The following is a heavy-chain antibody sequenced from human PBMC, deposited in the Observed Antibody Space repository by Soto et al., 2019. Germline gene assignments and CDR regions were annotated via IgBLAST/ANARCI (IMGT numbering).Heavy chain of an antibody. D-gene: IGHD6-13*01. J-gene: IGHJ4*02. V-gene: IGHV3-21*01. CDR2: ISSSSSYI. Sequence: PGGSLRLSCAASGFTFSSYSMNWVRQAPGKGLEWVSSISSSSSYIYYADSVKGRFTISRDNAKNSLYLQMNSLRAEDTAVYYCARDMLTAAEKVHYYWGQGTLVTVSS. CDR3: ARDMLTAAEKVHYY. CDR1: GFTFSSYS.